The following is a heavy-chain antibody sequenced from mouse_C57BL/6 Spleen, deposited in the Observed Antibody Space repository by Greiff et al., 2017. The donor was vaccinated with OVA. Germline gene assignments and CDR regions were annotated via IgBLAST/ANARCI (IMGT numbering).Heavy chain of an antibody. D-gene: IGHD2-4*01. J-gene: IGHJ3*01. V-gene: IGHV1-55*01. Sequence: QVHVKQSGAELVKPGASVKMSCKASGYTFTSYWITWVKQRPGQGLEWIGDIYPGSGSTNYNEKFKSKATLTVDTSSSTAYMQLSSLTSEDSAVYYCARDDDYDGWFAYWGQGTLVTVSA. CDR3: ARDDDYDGWFAY. CDR2: IYPGSGST. CDR1: GYTFTSYW.